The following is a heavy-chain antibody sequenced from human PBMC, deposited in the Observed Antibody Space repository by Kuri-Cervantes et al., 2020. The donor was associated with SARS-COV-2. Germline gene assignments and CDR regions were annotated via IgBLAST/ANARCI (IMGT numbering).Heavy chain of an antibody. J-gene: IGHJ3*02. Sequence: SVNVSCKASGVSFDYRFLHWVRQAPGQALEWMGWITPFNGNTNYAQRFQDRVTITRDRSMSTAYMELSSLRFEDTAMYYCARSGPGAISREDGAFDIWGQGTMVTVSS. V-gene: IGHV1-45*02. CDR3: ARSGPGAISREDGAFDI. CDR2: ITPFNGNT. D-gene: IGHD5-24*01. CDR1: GVSFDYRF.